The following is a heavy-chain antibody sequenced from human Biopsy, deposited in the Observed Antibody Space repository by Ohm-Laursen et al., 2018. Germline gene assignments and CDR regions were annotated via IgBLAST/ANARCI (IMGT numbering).Heavy chain of an antibody. CDR1: GDSISSDYY. J-gene: IGHJ5*02. Sequence: SQTLSLTCTVSGDSISSDYYWTWIRQVPGEGLEWIAYMHHSGPTYTYYNPSLKSRVAISVEVSKNQFSLKVSSVTAADTAVYYCATIPGSYGVRWFEPWGQGTLVTVSS. D-gene: IGHD3-16*01. V-gene: IGHV4-31*03. CDR3: ATIPGSYGVRWFEP. CDR2: MHHSGPT.